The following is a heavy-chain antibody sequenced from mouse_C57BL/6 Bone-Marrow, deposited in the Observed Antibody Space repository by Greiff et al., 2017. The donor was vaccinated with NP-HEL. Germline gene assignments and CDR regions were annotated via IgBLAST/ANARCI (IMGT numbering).Heavy chain of an antibody. CDR3: ARTNFYYYAMDY. CDR1: GYTFTDYY. Sequence: VQLQQSGPVLVKPGASVKMSCKASGYTFTDYYMNWVKQSHGKSLEWIGVINPYNGGTSYNQKFKGKATLTVDKSSSTAYMELNSLTSEDSAVYYCARTNFYYYAMDYWGQGTSVTAAS. D-gene: IGHD4-1*01. V-gene: IGHV1-19*01. J-gene: IGHJ4*01. CDR2: INPYNGGT.